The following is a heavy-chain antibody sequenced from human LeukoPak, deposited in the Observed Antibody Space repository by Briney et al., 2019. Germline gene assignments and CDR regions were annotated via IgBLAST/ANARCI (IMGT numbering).Heavy chain of an antibody. V-gene: IGHV4-59*02. D-gene: IGHD3-10*01. J-gene: IGHJ4*02. CDR1: GGSVSSYY. CDR3: ARDTPPHNYGSGRFGFDY. Sequence: SETLSLTCTVSGGSVSSYYCSWIRQPPGEGLEWIGYIYYSGSTNYNPSLKSRVTISLHTYKNQCSLKLNSVTAADTDVYYCARDTPPHNYGSGRFGFDYWGQGTLPTVPS. CDR2: IYYSGST.